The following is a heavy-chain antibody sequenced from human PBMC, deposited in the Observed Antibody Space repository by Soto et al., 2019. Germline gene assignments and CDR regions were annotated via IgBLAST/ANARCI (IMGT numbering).Heavy chain of an antibody. D-gene: IGHD2-15*01. Sequence: QVQLVQSGAEVKKPGASVKVSCKASGYTFTSYDINWVRQATGQGLEWMGWMNPNSGNTGYAQKFQGRATMTRNTSISTAYMELSSLRSEDTAVYYCARGRYCSGGSCYDWFDPWGQGTLVTVSS. V-gene: IGHV1-8*01. CDR2: MNPNSGNT. CDR3: ARGRYCSGGSCYDWFDP. J-gene: IGHJ5*02. CDR1: GYTFTSYD.